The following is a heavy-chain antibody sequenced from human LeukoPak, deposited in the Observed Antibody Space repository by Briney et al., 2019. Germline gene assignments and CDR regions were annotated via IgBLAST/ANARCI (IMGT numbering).Heavy chain of an antibody. Sequence: PGESLKISCQTSGFSFTTYWIGWVRQMPGKGLEWMGITYPGDSVTRYSPSFQGQVTISADKSISTAYLQWSSLKASDAATYYCASEYCSGGNCYFDYWGQGTLVTVSS. V-gene: IGHV5-51*01. CDR2: TYPGDSVT. D-gene: IGHD2-15*01. J-gene: IGHJ4*02. CDR3: ASEYCSGGNCYFDY. CDR1: GFSFTTYW.